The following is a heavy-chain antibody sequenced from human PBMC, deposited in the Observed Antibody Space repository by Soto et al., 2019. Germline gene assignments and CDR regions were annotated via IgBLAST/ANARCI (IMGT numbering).Heavy chain of an antibody. CDR1: GFTFSSYG. J-gene: IGHJ4*02. Sequence: QVQLVESGGGVVQPGRSLRLSCAASGFTFSSYGMHWVRQAPGKGLEWVAVIWYDGSNKYYADSVKGRFTISRDNSKNTLYLQMKSLRAEETAVYYCAREANGDDQGGVHYWGQGTLVTVSS. CDR2: IWYDGSNK. D-gene: IGHD4-17*01. V-gene: IGHV3-33*01. CDR3: AREANGDDQGGVHY.